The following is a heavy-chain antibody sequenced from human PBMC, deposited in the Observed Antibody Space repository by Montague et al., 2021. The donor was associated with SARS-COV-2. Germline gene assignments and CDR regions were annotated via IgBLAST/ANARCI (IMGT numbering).Heavy chain of an antibody. Sequence: SETLSLTCTVSGDSISSGYFYWGWIRQPPGKGLEWVGNIYYSGITYYNLSLKSRVTISVDTSRNQFSLKLSSVTAADTAIYYGARHLAISAPVAASDYWGQGTLVTVSS. CDR3: ARHLAISAPVAASDY. CDR1: GDSISSGYFY. CDR2: IYYSGIT. D-gene: IGHD6-19*01. V-gene: IGHV4-39*01. J-gene: IGHJ4*02.